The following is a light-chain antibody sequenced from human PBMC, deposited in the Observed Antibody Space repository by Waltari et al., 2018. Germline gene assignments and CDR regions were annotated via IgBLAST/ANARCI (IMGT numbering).Light chain of an antibody. CDR1: QSVRRY. V-gene: IGKV3-20*01. J-gene: IGKJ1*01. Sequence: VLTQSPGTLHLSPGERATLSCRASQSVRRYLAWYQQKPGQAPRLLIYDASTRATGIPDRFSGGGSGTDFSLTISRLGPEDFAVYYCQKYGSLPATFGQGTKVEI. CDR2: DAS. CDR3: QKYGSLPAT.